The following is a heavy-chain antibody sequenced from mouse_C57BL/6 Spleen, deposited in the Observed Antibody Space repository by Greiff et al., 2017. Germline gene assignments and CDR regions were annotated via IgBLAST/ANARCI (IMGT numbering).Heavy chain of an antibody. CDR1: GYTFTSYW. CDR3: ASKANYGDY. V-gene: IGHV1-64*01. Sequence: QVQLQQPGAELVKPGASVKLSCKASGYTFTSYWMHWVRQRPGQGLEWIGMIHPNSGSTNYHEKFKSKATLTVDKSSSTAYMQLSSLTSEDSAVYYGASKANYGDYWGQGTTLTVSS. CDR2: IHPNSGST. J-gene: IGHJ2*01. D-gene: IGHD1-1*01.